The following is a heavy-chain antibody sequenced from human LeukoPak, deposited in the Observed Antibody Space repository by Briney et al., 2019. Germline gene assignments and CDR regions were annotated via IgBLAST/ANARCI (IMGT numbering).Heavy chain of an antibody. CDR2: IYYSGNT. D-gene: IGHD2/OR15-2a*01. V-gene: IGHV4-59*01. CDR1: GGSISSNY. CDR3: ARVFRNTVYAFDI. J-gene: IGHJ3*02. Sequence: SETLSLTCTVSGGSISSNYWSWIRQPPGKGLEWVGYIYYSGNTNYNPSLKSRTTISVDTSKTQLSLRLRSVKAADTAIYYCARVFRNTVYAFDIWGQGTMVTVSS.